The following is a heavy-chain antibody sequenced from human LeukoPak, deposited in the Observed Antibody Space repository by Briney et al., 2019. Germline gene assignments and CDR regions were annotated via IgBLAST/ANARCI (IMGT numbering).Heavy chain of an antibody. D-gene: IGHD1-26*01. J-gene: IGHJ3*02. V-gene: IGHV3-9*01. CDR2: ISWNSGSK. CDR1: GVTFDAYA. CDR3: AKDRSGSSNDAFDI. Sequence: GGSLRLSCAASGVTFDAYAMHWVRQAPGKGLEWVSGISWNSGSKGYADSVKGRFTISRDNAQNSLYLQMNSLRAEDTALYYCAKDRSGSSNDAFDIWGQGIMVTVSS.